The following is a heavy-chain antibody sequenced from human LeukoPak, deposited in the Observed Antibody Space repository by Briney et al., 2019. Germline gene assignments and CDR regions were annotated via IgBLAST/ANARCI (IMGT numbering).Heavy chain of an antibody. Sequence: ASVKVSCKASGYTFTSYYMHCVRQAPGQGLEWMGIINPSGGSTSYAQKFQGRVTMTRDMSTSTVYMELSSLRSEDTAVYYCARDGGEQQLVGGWFDPWGQGTLVTVSS. J-gene: IGHJ5*02. CDR3: ARDGGEQQLVGGWFDP. V-gene: IGHV1-46*01. CDR1: GYTFTSYY. CDR2: INPSGGST. D-gene: IGHD6-13*01.